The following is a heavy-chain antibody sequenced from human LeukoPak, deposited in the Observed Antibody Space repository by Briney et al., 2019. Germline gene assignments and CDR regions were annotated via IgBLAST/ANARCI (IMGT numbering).Heavy chain of an antibody. CDR3: ARVNSSPTGPHFDY. CDR2: IYYSGST. Sequence: SQTLSLTCTVSGGSISSGDYYWSWIRQPPGKGLEWIGYIYYSGSTYYNPSLKSRVTISVDTSKNQFSLKLSSVTAADTAVYYCARVNSSPTGPHFDYWAREPWSPSPQ. J-gene: IGHJ4*02. D-gene: IGHD6-13*01. V-gene: IGHV4-30-4*08. CDR1: GGSISSGDYY.